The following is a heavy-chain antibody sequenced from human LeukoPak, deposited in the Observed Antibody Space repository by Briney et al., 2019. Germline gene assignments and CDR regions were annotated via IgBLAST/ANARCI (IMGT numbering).Heavy chain of an antibody. CDR3: ARDHSPPHYFDSTGYFDD. J-gene: IGHJ4*02. V-gene: IGHV3-21*01. Sequence: GGSLRLSCAASGFSFGSYSMNWVRQAPGKGLEWVSSISTSSSYIYYADSVKGRFTISRDNAKNSLYLQMNSLRVEDTSVYYCARDHSPPHYFDSTGYFDDWGQGTLVTVSS. CDR2: ISTSSSYI. CDR1: GFSFGSYS. D-gene: IGHD3-22*01.